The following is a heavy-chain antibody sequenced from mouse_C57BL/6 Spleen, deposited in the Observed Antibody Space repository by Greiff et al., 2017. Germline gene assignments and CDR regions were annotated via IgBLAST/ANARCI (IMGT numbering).Heavy chain of an antibody. D-gene: IGHD2-2*01. CDR1: GFTFSDYY. CDR3: ARLWLRQIFDY. J-gene: IGHJ2*01. V-gene: IGHV5-16*01. Sequence: DVKLVESEGGLVQPGSSMKLSCTASGFTFSDYYMAWVRQVPEKGLEWVANINYDGSSTYYLDSLKSRFIISRDNAKNILYLQMSSLKSEDTATYYCARLWLRQIFDYWGQGTTLTVSS. CDR2: INYDGSST.